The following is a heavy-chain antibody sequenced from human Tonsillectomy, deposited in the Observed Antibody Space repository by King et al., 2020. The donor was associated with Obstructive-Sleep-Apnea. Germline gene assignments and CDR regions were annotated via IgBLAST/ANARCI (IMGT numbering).Heavy chain of an antibody. Sequence: QLVQSGAEVKTPGASVKVSCKSSGYTFTGYHMHWVLQAPGQGLDWRGWINPNSGVTDSDQKFQGRVTMTRDPSISTAYMELRRLRSYDTAVYYWATVAVSTATYYLDYWGQGTLVTVSP. CDR3: ATVAVSTATYYLDY. D-gene: IGHD4-17*01. V-gene: IGHV1-2*02. J-gene: IGHJ4*02. CDR2: INPNSGVT. CDR1: GYTFTGYH.